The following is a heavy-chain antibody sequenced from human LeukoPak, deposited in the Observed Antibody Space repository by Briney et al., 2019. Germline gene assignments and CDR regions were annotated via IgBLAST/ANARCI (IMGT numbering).Heavy chain of an antibody. D-gene: IGHD2-21*02. CDR3: AVGGDYYFDY. CDR1: GYSISSGYY. CDR2: IYHSGST. V-gene: IGHV4-38-2*01. J-gene: IGHJ4*02. Sequence: SETLSLTCAVSGYSISSGYYWGWIRQPPGKGREWIGSIYHSGSTHYNPSLKSRVTLSVDTSKNQFSLKLSSVTAADTAVYYCAVGGDYYFDYWGQGTLVTVSS.